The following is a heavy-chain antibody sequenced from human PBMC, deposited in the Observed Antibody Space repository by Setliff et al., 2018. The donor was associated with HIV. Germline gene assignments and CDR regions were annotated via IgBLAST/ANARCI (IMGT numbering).Heavy chain of an antibody. CDR3: TRDAEPYGDYGNLKYFDL. J-gene: IGHJ2*01. CDR2: IRSKAYGGTT. D-gene: IGHD4-17*01. CDR1: GFTFGDYA. V-gene: IGHV3-49*04. Sequence: PGESLRLSCAASGFTFGDYALSWVRQAPGKGLEWVGFIRSKAYGGTTEYAASLKGRFTISRDDSKSIAYLQMNSLKTEDTAVYYCTRDAEPYGDYGNLKYFDLWGRGTLVTVSS.